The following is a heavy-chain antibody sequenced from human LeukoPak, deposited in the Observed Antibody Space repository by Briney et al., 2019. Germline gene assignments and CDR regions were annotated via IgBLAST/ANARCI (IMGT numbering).Heavy chain of an antibody. J-gene: IGHJ4*02. CDR1: GYSISSGYY. CDR2: IYHSGST. Sequence: SETLSLTCAVSGYSISSGYYWGWIRPPPGKGLEWIGSIYHSGSTYYNPSLKSRVTISVDTSKNQFSLKLSSVTAADTAVYYCARQRGSSSWFYYFDYWGQGTLVTVSS. V-gene: IGHV4-38-2*01. D-gene: IGHD6-13*01. CDR3: ARQRGSSSWFYYFDY.